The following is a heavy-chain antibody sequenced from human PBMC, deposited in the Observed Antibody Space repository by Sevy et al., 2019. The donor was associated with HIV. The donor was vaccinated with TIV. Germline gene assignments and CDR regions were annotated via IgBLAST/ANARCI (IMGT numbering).Heavy chain of an antibody. CDR3: ANALYGSGSYYNLGY. Sequence: SVKVSCKASGGTFSSYAISWVRQAPGQGLEWMGGSIPIFGAANYAQNFQGRVTITADESTRTVYMELSSLRSEDTAVYYCANALYGSGSYYNLGYWGQGTLVTVSS. J-gene: IGHJ4*02. CDR2: SIPIFGAA. CDR1: GGTFSSYA. V-gene: IGHV1-69*13. D-gene: IGHD3-10*01.